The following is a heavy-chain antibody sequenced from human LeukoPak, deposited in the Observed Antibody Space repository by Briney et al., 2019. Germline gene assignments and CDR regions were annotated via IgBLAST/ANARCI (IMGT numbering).Heavy chain of an antibody. Sequence: ASVKVSCNASGYTFTGYYMHWVRQAPGQGLEWMGRINPNSGGTNYAQKFQGRVTMTRDTSISTAYMELSRLRSDDTAVYYCARDGAEVVITTYYFDYWGQGTLVTVSS. V-gene: IGHV1-2*06. D-gene: IGHD3-22*01. CDR1: GYTFTGYY. CDR2: INPNSGGT. CDR3: ARDGAEVVITTYYFDY. J-gene: IGHJ4*02.